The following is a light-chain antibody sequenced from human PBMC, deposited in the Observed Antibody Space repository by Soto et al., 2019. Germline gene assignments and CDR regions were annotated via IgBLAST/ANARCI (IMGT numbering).Light chain of an antibody. Sequence: EIALTQSPATLSLSPGERATLCCRASPSVPNYVAWYQQKPGQAPRLLIYDASNRATGIPARFSGSGSGTDFTLTISSLESEDFAVYYCQQRSNFITFGQGTRLEIK. CDR3: QQRSNFIT. CDR1: PSVPNY. CDR2: DAS. J-gene: IGKJ5*01. V-gene: IGKV3-11*01.